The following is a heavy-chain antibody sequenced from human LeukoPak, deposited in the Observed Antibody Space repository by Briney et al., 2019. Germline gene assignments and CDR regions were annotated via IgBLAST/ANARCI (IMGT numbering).Heavy chain of an antibody. Sequence: PGGSLRLSCAASGFTFSDYNMRWVRQAPGKGLEWVSAISGSGGSTYYADSVKGRFTISRDNSKNTLYLQMNSLRAEDTAVYYCAKDTGYGRYYFDYWGQGTLVTVSS. CDR3: AKDTGYGRYYFDY. V-gene: IGHV3-23*01. J-gene: IGHJ4*02. D-gene: IGHD5-18*01. CDR2: ISGSGGST. CDR1: GFTFSDYN.